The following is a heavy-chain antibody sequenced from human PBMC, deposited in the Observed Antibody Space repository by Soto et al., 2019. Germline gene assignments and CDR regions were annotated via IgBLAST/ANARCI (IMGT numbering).Heavy chain of an antibody. D-gene: IGHD2-2*01. CDR2: ISFDGSNK. Sequence: QVQLVESGGVVVQPGRTLRLSCAASGFTFRSYAMHLVRQAPGQGLEWVAAISFDGSNKYYADSVKGRFTISIDNSENTLYRQMNGLSPEDTAVYYCAKVPDIVTRVQLWIYYFDYWGQGNLVTVSS. CDR1: GFTFRSYA. V-gene: IGHV3-30*18. CDR3: AKVPDIVTRVQLWIYYFDY. J-gene: IGHJ4*02.